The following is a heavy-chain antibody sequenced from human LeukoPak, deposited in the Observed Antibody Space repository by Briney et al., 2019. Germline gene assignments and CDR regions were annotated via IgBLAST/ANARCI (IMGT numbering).Heavy chain of an antibody. J-gene: IGHJ3*02. Sequence: SETLSLTCTVSGGSISSGSYYWSWIRQPAGKGLEWIGRIYTSGSTNYNPSLKSRITMSVDTSKNQFSLKLSSVTAADTAVYYCAATRGFWSGYSSDAFDIWGQGTMVTVSS. CDR2: IYTSGST. CDR1: GGSISSGSYY. V-gene: IGHV4-61*02. D-gene: IGHD3-3*01. CDR3: AATRGFWSGYSSDAFDI.